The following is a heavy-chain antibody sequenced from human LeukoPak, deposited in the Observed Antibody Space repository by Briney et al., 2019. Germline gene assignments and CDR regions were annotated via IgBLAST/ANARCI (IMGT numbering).Heavy chain of an antibody. J-gene: IGHJ4*02. V-gene: IGHV3-74*01. D-gene: IGHD3-22*01. CDR2: LNSDGSST. Sequence: GGSLRLSCTASGFTFGDYAMSWVRQAPGKGLAWVSRLNSDGSSTSYADSVKGRFTISRDNAKNTLYLQMNSLRAEDTAVYYCARVIISAGGYRGAFDYWGQGTLVTVSS. CDR3: ARVIISAGGYRGAFDY. CDR1: GFTFGDYA.